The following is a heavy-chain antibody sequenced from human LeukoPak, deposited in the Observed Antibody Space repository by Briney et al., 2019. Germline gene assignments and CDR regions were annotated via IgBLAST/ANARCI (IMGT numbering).Heavy chain of an antibody. CDR2: IGSGSSYL. D-gene: IGHD3-22*01. CDR1: GFPFNSYS. CDR3: ARGGPYYYDSDEH. Sequence: PGGSLRLSCAASGFPFNSYSMNWVRQAPGKGLEWVSSIGSGSSYLFYADSVKGRFTISRDNARDSLYLQMNSLRAEDTAVYYCARGGPYYYDSDEHWGQGTLVTVSS. J-gene: IGHJ4*02. V-gene: IGHV3-21*01.